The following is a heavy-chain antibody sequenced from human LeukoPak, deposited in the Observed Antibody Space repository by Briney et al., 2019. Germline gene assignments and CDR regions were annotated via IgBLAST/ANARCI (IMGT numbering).Heavy chain of an antibody. D-gene: IGHD4-17*01. CDR1: GGSFSGYY. CDR3: ARDRKSTVTYP. Sequence: SETLSLTCAVYGGSFSGYYWSWIRQPPGKGLEWIGEINHSGSTNYNPSLKSRVTISVDTSKNQFSLKLSSVTAADTAVYYCARDRKSTVTYPWGQGTLVTVSS. CDR2: INHSGST. V-gene: IGHV4-34*01. J-gene: IGHJ5*02.